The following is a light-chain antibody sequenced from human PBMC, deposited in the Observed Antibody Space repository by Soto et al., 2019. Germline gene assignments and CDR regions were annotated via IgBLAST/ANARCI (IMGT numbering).Light chain of an antibody. Sequence: QSVLYQPGSVSGSRGHSVSLSCPGTSSDVGGYNYVSWYQQHPGKAPKLMIYDVSKRPSGVPDRFSGSKSGNTASLTISGLQAEDEADYYCCSYAGSYTYVFGTGKKGT. CDR1: SSDVGGYNY. J-gene: IGLJ1*01. CDR3: CSYAGSYTYV. CDR2: DVS. V-gene: IGLV2-11*01.